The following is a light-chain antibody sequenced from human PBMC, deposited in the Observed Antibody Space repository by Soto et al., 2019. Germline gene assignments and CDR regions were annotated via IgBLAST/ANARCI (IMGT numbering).Light chain of an antibody. V-gene: IGKV4-1*01. CDR1: QSVLYSSNNKNY. Sequence: DIVMTQSPDSLAVSLGERATINCKSSQSVLYSSNNKNYLAWYQQKPGQPPKLLIYWASTRESGVPDRFSGSGSGTDFTLTISSLQAEDVAVYYCQQYYSNHFFGGGTKVEIK. CDR2: WAS. J-gene: IGKJ4*01. CDR3: QQYYSNHF.